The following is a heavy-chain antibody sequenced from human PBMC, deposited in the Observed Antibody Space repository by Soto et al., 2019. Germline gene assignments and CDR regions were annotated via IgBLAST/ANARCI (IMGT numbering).Heavy chain of an antibody. Sequence: SETLSLTCTVSGGSISSHYWSWIRQFPGKGLEWIGFIYHSGSTNYNPSLKSRVTILGETSKNQFSLKVSSVTAADTAVYYCARSHCSSTSCSYYFDYWGQGTLVTVSS. CDR3: ARSHCSSTSCSYYFDY. CDR2: IYHSGST. CDR1: GGSISSHY. J-gene: IGHJ4*02. V-gene: IGHV4-59*11. D-gene: IGHD2-2*01.